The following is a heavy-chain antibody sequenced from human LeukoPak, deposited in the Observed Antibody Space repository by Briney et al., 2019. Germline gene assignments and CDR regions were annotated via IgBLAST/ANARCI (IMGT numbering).Heavy chain of an antibody. CDR1: GYTFTNYY. Sequence: ASVKVSCKAPGYTFTNYYIHWMRQAPGQGLEWVGIINLNAVTTRYAQKFQGRITVTRDTSTSTVYMELSSLRSEDTAVYFRAREGAAEAKNFDYWGQGTLVIVSS. CDR3: AREGAAEAKNFDY. V-gene: IGHV1-46*01. J-gene: IGHJ4*02. D-gene: IGHD6-25*01. CDR2: INLNAVTT.